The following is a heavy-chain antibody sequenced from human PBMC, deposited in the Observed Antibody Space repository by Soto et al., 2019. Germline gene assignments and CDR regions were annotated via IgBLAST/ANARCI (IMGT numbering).Heavy chain of an antibody. CDR1: GGSISSSNYY. Sequence: SETLSLTCTVSGGSISSSNYYWGWIRQPPGKGLEWIGTIYYSGSTNYNPSLKSRVTISVDTSKNQFSLKLSSVTAADTAVYYCAGNLELPYAFDIWGQGTMVTVSS. J-gene: IGHJ3*02. CDR2: IYYSGST. CDR3: AGNLELPYAFDI. D-gene: IGHD1-7*01. V-gene: IGHV4-39*07.